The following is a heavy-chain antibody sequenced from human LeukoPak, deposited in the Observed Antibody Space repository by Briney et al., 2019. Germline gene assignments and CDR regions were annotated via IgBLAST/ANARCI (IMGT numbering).Heavy chain of an antibody. V-gene: IGHV3-53*01. D-gene: IGHD3-16*01. CDR3: ARSEVMPEYFQH. Sequence: PGGSLRLSCAASGFTVSSNYMSWVRQAPGKGLEWVSVIYSGGSTYYADSVKGRFTISRDNSKNTLYPQMNSLRAEDTAVYYCARSEVMPEYFQHWGQGTLVTVSS. CDR2: IYSGGST. J-gene: IGHJ1*01. CDR1: GFTVSSNY.